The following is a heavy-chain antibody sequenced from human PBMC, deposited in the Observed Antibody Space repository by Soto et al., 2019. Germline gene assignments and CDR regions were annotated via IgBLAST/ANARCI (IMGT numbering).Heavy chain of an antibody. CDR1: GISIDNYY. CDR3: VRDVGGSGWFAP. Sequence: SETLSLTCTVSGISIDNYYCSWIRQSAGKGLEWIGWIYSSGTTNYNPSLKSRVTMSVDMSKSQFSLNVRSVTAADTAVYYCVRDVGGSGWFAPWGQGTLVTVSS. J-gene: IGHJ5*02. V-gene: IGHV4-4*07. CDR2: IYSSGTT.